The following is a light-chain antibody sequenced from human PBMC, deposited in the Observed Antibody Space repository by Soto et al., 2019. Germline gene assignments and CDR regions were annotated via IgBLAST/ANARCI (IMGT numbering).Light chain of an antibody. CDR3: FSYRSTGILL. Sequence: QSALTQPASVSGSPGQSITISCIGTSSDFGGYNYVSWYQQHPGKAPKLMIYEVSNRPSGVSTCFSGSKSGNTASLTISGLQAEDEADYYCFSYRSTGILLFGGGTKLTVL. V-gene: IGLV2-14*01. CDR2: EVS. CDR1: SSDFGGYNY. J-gene: IGLJ2*01.